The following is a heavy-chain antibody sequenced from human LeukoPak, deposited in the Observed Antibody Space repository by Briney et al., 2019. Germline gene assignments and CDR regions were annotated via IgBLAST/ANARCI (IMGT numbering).Heavy chain of an antibody. D-gene: IGHD6-19*01. CDR1: GYTFSDYY. J-gene: IGHJ4*02. CDR2: INPNSAGT. Sequence: ASVKVSCKASGYTFSDYYIHWVRQVPGQGLEWMGWINPNSAGTKFAQKFQGRVIMTGDTSISTAYMELSRLRSDDTAVYYCAAPDSSVWTSDFDYWGQGTLVTVSS. V-gene: IGHV1-2*02. CDR3: AAPDSSVWTSDFDY.